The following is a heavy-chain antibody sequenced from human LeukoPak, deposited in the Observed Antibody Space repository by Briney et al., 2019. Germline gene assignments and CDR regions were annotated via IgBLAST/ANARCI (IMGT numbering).Heavy chain of an antibody. Sequence: PSETLSLTCAVSGGFISSGGYSWSWIRQPPGKGLEWIGYIYYSGSTNYNPSLKSRVTISVDTSKNQFSLKLSSVTAADTAVYYCARQVKYYYGSGSYSYGMDVWGQGTTVTVSS. V-gene: IGHV4-61*08. CDR1: GGFISSGGYS. J-gene: IGHJ6*02. D-gene: IGHD3-10*01. CDR3: ARQVKYYYGSGSYSYGMDV. CDR2: IYYSGST.